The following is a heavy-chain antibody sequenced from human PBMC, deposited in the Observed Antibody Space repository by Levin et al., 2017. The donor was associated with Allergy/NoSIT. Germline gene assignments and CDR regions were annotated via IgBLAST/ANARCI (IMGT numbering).Heavy chain of an antibody. CDR2: ISTSGSA. J-gene: IGHJ4*02. Sequence: HSQTLSLTCTVSGASLSSFYWSWIRQPAAKGLEWIGRISTSGSAKYNPSLKSRVTMSVDTSKNQISLKLSSVTAADTALYYCARASTGTYYYYDYWGQGTLVTVFS. D-gene: IGHD1-1*01. CDR1: GASLSSFY. V-gene: IGHV4-4*07. CDR3: ARASTGTYYYYDY.